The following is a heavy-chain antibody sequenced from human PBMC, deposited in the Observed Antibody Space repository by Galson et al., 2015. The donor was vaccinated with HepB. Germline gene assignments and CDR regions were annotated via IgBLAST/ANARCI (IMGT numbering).Heavy chain of an antibody. J-gene: IGHJ6*03. Sequence: SLRLSCAASGFTFSSYSMNWVRQAPGKGLEWVSSISSSSSYIYYADSVKGRFTISRDNAKNSLYLQMNSLRAEDTAVYYCAIIPEGAYYYYYYMDVWGKGTTVTVSS. CDR2: ISSSSSYI. D-gene: IGHD2-21*01. CDR3: AIIPEGAYYYYYYMDV. V-gene: IGHV3-21*01. CDR1: GFTFSSYS.